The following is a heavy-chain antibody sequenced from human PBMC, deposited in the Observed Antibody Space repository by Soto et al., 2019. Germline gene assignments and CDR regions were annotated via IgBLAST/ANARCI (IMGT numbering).Heavy chain of an antibody. CDR1: GDSISSVYNY. J-gene: IGHJ5*02. D-gene: IGHD5-12*01. Sequence: QVQLQESGPGLMKPSQTLSLTCTVSGDSISSVYNYWSWIRQPPGEGLEWIGFISYSGTTSYRPSLKSPLAISLDTSKNQSSLSLTSVPAADTAVYYCARGRGYSYGLDPWGQGTLVTVSS. CDR2: ISYSGTT. V-gene: IGHV4-30-4*01. CDR3: ARGRGYSYGLDP.